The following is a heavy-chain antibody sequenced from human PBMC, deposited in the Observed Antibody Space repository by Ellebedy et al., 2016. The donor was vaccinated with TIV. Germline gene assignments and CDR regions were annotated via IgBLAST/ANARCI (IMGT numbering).Heavy chain of an antibody. CDR3: ARASYLAYYYYGMDV. V-gene: IGHV1-69*06. CDR1: GGTFSSYA. J-gene: IGHJ6*02. Sequence: SVKVSXXASGGTFSSYAISWVRQAPGQGLEWMGGIIPIFGTANYAQKFQGRVTITADKSTSTAYMELSSLRSEDTAVYYCARASYLAYYYYGMDVWGQGTTVTVSS. CDR2: IIPIFGTA.